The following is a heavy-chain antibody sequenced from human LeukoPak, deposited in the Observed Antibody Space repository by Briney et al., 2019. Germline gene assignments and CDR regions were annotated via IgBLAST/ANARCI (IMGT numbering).Heavy chain of an antibody. D-gene: IGHD3-16*01. V-gene: IGHV5-51*01. CDR1: GYSFTSYW. CDR3: VGVSRSLYNWFDP. Sequence: GESLKISCKGSGYSFTSYWIGWVRQMPGKGLEWMGIIYPGDSDTRYSPSFQGQVTISADKSISTAYLQWSSLKASDTAMYYRVGVSRSLYNWFDPSGQGTLVTVSS. CDR2: IYPGDSDT. J-gene: IGHJ5*02.